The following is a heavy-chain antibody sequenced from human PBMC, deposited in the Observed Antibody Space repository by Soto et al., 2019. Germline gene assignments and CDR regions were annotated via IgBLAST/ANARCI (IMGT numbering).Heavy chain of an antibody. CDR2: IGSRGDST. CDR3: AKDRIYGYNSGRPFDS. J-gene: IGHJ4*02. V-gene: IGHV3-23*01. CDR1: GFTFSSFA. Sequence: EVQLLESGGGLVQPGGSLRLSCAASGFTFSSFAMSWVRQAPGKGLEWVSAIGSRGDSTYYTDSVKGRFTISRDNSKITLYLQMNSLRAEDTAVYYCAKDRIYGYNSGRPFDSWGQGTLVTVSS. D-gene: IGHD6-19*01.